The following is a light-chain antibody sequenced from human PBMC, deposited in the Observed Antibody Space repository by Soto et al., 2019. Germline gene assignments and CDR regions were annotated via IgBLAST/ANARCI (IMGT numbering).Light chain of an antibody. CDR1: SSDIGAYNR. CDR3: SSHASGSTLV. Sequence: QSVLTQPASVSGSPGQSITISCTGTSSDIGAYNRVSWYQQHPGKAPKLMIYDVSNRPSGVSDRFSGSKSGNTASLTISGLQAEDEADYHCSSHASGSTLVFGGGTKLTVL. CDR2: DVS. V-gene: IGLV2-14*03. J-gene: IGLJ2*01.